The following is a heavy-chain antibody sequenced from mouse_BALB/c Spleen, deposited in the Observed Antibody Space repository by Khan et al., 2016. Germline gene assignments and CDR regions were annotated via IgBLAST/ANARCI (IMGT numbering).Heavy chain of an antibody. J-gene: IGHJ2*01. CDR1: GYTFTSFW. CDR3: ARIKKIVATYFDY. D-gene: IGHD1-1*01. Sequence: QVQLQQPGAELVKAGASVKMSCKASGYTFTSFWMHWVKQRLGQGLEWFAETNPTNGRTYYNEKLNSKATLTVDKSSSKAYMLLSGPTFEDSAVYYCARIKKIVATYFDYWGQGTTLTVSS. V-gene: IGHV1S81*02. CDR2: TNPTNGRT.